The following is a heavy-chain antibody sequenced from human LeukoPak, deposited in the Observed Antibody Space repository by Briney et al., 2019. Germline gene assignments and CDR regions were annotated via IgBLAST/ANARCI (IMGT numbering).Heavy chain of an antibody. D-gene: IGHD4-17*01. CDR2: TSGSGGST. CDR3: ATSLYGEHNAYYYYYYMDV. Sequence: GGSLRLSCAASGFTFSSYAMSWVRQAPGKGLEWVSATSGSGGSTYYADSVKGRFTISRDNSKSTLYLQMNSLRAEDTAVYYCATSLYGEHNAYYYYYYMDVWGKGTTVTVSS. V-gene: IGHV3-23*01. CDR1: GFTFSSYA. J-gene: IGHJ6*03.